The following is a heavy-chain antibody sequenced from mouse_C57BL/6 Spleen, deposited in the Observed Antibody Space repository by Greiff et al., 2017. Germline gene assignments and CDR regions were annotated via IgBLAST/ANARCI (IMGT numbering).Heavy chain of an antibody. CDR3: ASWEFAY. D-gene: IGHD4-1*01. J-gene: IGHJ3*01. V-gene: IGHV1-82*01. CDR2: IYPGDGDT. CDR1: GYAFSSSW. Sequence: VQLQQSGPELVKPGASVKISCKASGYAFSSSWMNWVKQRPGKGLEWLGRIYPGDGDTNYNGKFKGKATLTADKSSSTAYMQLSSLTSEDSAVYFCASWEFAYWGQGTLVTVSA.